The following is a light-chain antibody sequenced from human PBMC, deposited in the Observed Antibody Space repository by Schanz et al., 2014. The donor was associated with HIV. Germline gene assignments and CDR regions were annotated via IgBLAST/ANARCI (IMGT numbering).Light chain of an antibody. V-gene: IGLV1-44*01. Sequence: QSVLTQPPSTSETPGQRVSISCSGSTSNIGSNTVTWYQQVPGTAPKLLILGDNHRPSGVPDRFSGSKSGNTASLTISGLQSEDEAYYYCAAWDDLLNGPVFGGGTKLTVL. CDR2: GDN. J-gene: IGLJ3*02. CDR1: TSNIGSNT. CDR3: AAWDDLLNGPV.